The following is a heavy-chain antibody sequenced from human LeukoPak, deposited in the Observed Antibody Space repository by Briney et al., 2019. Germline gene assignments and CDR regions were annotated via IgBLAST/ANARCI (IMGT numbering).Heavy chain of an antibody. D-gene: IGHD3-10*01. CDR2: IRYDGSNK. V-gene: IGHV3-30*02. Sequence: GGSLRLSCAASGFTFSSYGMHWVRQAPGKGLEWVAFIRYDGSNKYYADSVKGRFTISRDNSKNTLYLQMNSLRAEDTAVYYCTTGGLLWFGESYFDYWGQGTLVTVSS. J-gene: IGHJ4*02. CDR3: TTGGLLWFGESYFDY. CDR1: GFTFSSYG.